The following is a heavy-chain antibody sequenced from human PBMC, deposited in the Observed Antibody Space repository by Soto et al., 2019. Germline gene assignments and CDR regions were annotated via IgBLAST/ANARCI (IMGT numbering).Heavy chain of an antibody. CDR1: GGSISSYY. V-gene: IGHV4-59*01. CDR2: IYYSGST. D-gene: IGHD3-3*01. Sequence: SETLSLTCTVSGGSISSYYWSWIRQPPGKGLEWIGYIYYSGSTNYNPSPKSRVTISVDTSKNQFSLKLSSVTAADTAVYYCARHPTIFGVVIPSFFDYWGQGTLVTVSS. J-gene: IGHJ4*02. CDR3: ARHPTIFGVVIPSFFDY.